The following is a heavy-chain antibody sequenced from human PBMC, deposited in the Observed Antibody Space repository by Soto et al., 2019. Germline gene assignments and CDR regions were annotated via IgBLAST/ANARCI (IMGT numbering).Heavy chain of an antibody. Sequence: AWGPLSDARRASGLSFCRWWMYQVRQAPGKGLEGVSVISYDGSNKYYADSVKGRFTISRDNSKNTLYLQMNSLRAEDTAVYYCAKVFQKYYDFWSGYYGPFDYWGQGTLVNVSS. V-gene: IGHV3-30*18. D-gene: IGHD3-3*01. J-gene: IGHJ4*02. CDR2: ISYDGSNK. CDR3: AKVFQKYYDFWSGYYGPFDY. CDR1: GLSFCRWW.